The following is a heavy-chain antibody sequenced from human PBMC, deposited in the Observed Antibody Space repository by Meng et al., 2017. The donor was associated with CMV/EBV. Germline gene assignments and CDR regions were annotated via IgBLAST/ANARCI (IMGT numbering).Heavy chain of an antibody. CDR1: GGSISSGGYY. V-gene: IGHV4-31*03. D-gene: IGHD6-13*01. J-gene: IGHJ4*02. CDR3: ARDSDSEGIAAAGTGD. Sequence: LRLSCTVSGGSISSGGYYWSWIRQHPGKGLEWIGYIYYSGSTYYNPSLKSRVTISVDTSKNQFSLKLSSVTAADAAVYHCARDSDSEGIAAAGTGDWGQGTLVTVSS. CDR2: IYYSGST.